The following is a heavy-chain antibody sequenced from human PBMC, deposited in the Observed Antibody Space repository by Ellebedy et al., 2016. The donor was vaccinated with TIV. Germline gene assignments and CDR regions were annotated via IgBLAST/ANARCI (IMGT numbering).Heavy chain of an antibody. D-gene: IGHD5-24*01. J-gene: IGHJ4*02. CDR3: AKGMDYFDY. CDR2: ISGSGGST. CDR1: GFTFTSYA. V-gene: IGHV3-23*01. Sequence: GGSLRLSCAASGFTFTSYAMSWVRQAPEKGLEWVSAISGSGGSTFYADSVKGRFTISRDNSKNMLYLQMNSLRAEDTAVHFCAKGMDYFDYWGQGTLVTVSS.